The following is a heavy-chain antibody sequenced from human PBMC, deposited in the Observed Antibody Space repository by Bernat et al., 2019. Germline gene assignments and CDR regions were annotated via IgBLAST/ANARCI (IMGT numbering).Heavy chain of an antibody. D-gene: IGHD6-13*01. CDR2: ISSSSSTI. Sequence: EVQLLESGGGLVQPGGSLRLSCAASGFTFSSYSMNWVRQAPGKGLEWVSYISSSSSTIYYADSVKGRFTISRDNAKNSLYLQMNSLRAEDTAVYYCARCLSDSSSWYGGTYYYYYGMDVWGQGTTVTVSS. J-gene: IGHJ6*02. CDR3: ARCLSDSSSWYGGTYYYYYGMDV. V-gene: IGHV3-48*01. CDR1: GFTFSSYS.